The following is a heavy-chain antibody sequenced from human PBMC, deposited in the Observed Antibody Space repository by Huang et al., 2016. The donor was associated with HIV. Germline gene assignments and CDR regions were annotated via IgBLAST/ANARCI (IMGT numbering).Heavy chain of an antibody. CDR1: GYSFTKYA. J-gene: IGHJ6*03. CDR2: FKTISHDP. CDR3: ARVSNIFGGDYYYLDV. V-gene: IGHV7-4-1*02. D-gene: IGHD3-3*02. Sequence: QVQLVQSASELKKPGASVKISCKASGYSFTKYAMTWVRQAPGQGLEWMGWFKTISHDPAYARYFTGRFVFSLDTSVSTAFLQISNLKAEDSGVYYCARVSNIFGGDYYYLDVWGRGTAVTVSS.